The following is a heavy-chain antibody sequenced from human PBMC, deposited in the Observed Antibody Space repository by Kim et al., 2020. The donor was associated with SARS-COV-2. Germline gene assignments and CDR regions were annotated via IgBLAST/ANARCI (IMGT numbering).Heavy chain of an antibody. CDR1: GFTFSSYA. J-gene: IGHJ3*02. D-gene: IGHD2-15*01. V-gene: IGHV3-64D*06. CDR2: ISSNGGST. Sequence: GGSLRLSCSASGFTFSSYAMHWVRQAPGKGLEYVSAISSNGGSTYYADSVKGRFTISRDNSKNTLYLQMSSLRAEDTAVYYCARGVVAATTDAFDIWGQGTMVPVSS. CDR3: ARGVVAATTDAFDI.